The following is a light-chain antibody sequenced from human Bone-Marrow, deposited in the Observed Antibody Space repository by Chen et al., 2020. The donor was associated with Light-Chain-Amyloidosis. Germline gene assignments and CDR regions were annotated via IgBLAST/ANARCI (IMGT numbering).Light chain of an antibody. V-gene: IGLV2-14*03. Sequence: QSALTQPASVSGSPGPSITVPCTGASSDVSWYQQHPGKAPKLVIYDVINRPSGVSSRFSGSKSGNTASLTISGLQAEDEADYFCSSSATSNTWVFGGGTKLTVL. CDR3: SSSATSNTWV. J-gene: IGLJ3*02. CDR1: SSDV. CDR2: DVI.